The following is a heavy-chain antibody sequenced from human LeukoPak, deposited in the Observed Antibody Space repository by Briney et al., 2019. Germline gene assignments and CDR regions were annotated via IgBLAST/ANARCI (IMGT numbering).Heavy chain of an antibody. J-gene: IGHJ4*02. CDR1: GGSFSGYY. D-gene: IGHD3-22*01. V-gene: IGHV4-31*11. Sequence: PSETLSLTCAVYGGSFSGYYWSWIRQHPGKGLEWIGYIYYSGSTYYNPSLKSRVTISVDTSKNQFSLKLSSVTAADTAVYYCARASSGYYYDYWGQGTLVTVSS. CDR3: ARASSGYYYDY. CDR2: IYYSGST.